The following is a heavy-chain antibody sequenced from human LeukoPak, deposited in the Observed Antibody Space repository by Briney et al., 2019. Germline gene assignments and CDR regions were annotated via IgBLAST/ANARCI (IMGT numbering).Heavy chain of an antibody. CDR1: GFTFSNYA. J-gene: IGHJ4*02. CDR3: AKESTSPYYDY. Sequence: PGGSLRLSCAASGFTFSNYAMTWVRQAPGKGLEWVPIISDSGGSTYYADSVKGRFTISRDNSKNTLYLQMDSLRAEDTAVYYCAKESTSPYYDYWGQGALVTVSS. V-gene: IGHV3-23*01. CDR2: ISDSGGST.